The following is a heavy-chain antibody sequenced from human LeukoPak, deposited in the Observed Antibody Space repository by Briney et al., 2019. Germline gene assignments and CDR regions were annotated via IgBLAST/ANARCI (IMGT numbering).Heavy chain of an antibody. Sequence: SQTLSLTCTVSGGSISSGGYYWSWIRQHPGKGLEWIGYIYYSGSTYYNPSLKSRVTISVDTSKNQFSLKLSSVTAADTAVYYSARFCTTVPGVTLWFDPWGQGTLVTVSS. CDR2: IYYSGST. J-gene: IGHJ5*02. CDR3: ARFCTTVPGVTLWFDP. V-gene: IGHV4-31*03. D-gene: IGHD3-10*01. CDR1: GGSISSGGYY.